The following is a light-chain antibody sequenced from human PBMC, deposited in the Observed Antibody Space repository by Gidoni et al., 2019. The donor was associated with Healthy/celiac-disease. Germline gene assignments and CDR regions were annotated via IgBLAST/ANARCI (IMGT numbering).Light chain of an antibody. CDR3: SSYTSSSTPGV. CDR1: SSDVGGYNY. Sequence: QSALTQPASVSGSPGQSITISCTGTSSDVGGYNYVSWYQQHPGKAPKLMTHDVSNRPSGVSNRFSGSKSGNTASLTISGLQAEDEADYYCSSYTSSSTPGVFGGGTKLTVL. CDR2: DVS. J-gene: IGLJ2*01. V-gene: IGLV2-14*01.